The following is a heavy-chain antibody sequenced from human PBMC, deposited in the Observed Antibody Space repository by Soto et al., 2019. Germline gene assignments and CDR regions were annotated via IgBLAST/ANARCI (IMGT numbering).Heavy chain of an antibody. V-gene: IGHV3-21*01. CDR3: AKEEGFCTRNFGYRGAFDA. D-gene: IGHD2-8*01. J-gene: IGHJ3*01. CDR2: ISNDGGGHHN. CDR1: GFTFSGSS. Sequence: DVQLVESGGGLVKPGESLRLSCAASGFTFSGSSMLWVRQAPGKGLEWLAFISNDGGGHHNFYADSVGVRFTIYRDNAKNPVYLQLNSLRAEDTAVYYGAKEEGFCTRNFGYRGAFDAWGQGTMISVSS.